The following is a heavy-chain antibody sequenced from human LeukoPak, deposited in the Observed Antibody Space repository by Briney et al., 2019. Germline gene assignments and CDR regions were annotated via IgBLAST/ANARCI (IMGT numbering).Heavy chain of an antibody. J-gene: IGHJ4*02. CDR1: GGSISSYY. D-gene: IGHD2-15*01. CDR2: IYYSGNT. CDR3: ARDRVASDYFDY. V-gene: IGHV4-59*01. Sequence: SETLSLTCTVSGGSISSYYWSWIRQPPGKGLEWIGYIYYSGNTNYNPSLKSRVTISVDTSKNQFSLKLSSVTAADTAVYYCARDRVASDYFDYWGQGTLVTVSS.